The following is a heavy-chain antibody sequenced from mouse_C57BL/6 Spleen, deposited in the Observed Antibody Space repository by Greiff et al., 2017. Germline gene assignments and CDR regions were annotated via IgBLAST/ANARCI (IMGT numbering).Heavy chain of an antibody. CDR1: GYTFTSYW. V-gene: IGHV1-61*01. CDR3: ARGGSSSYYYAMDY. J-gene: IGHJ4*01. Sequence: VQLQQPGAELVRPGSSVKLSCKASGYTFTSYWMDWVKQRPGQGLEWIGTIYPSDSETHYNQKFKDKATLTVDKSSSTAYMQLSSLTSEDSAVXYCARGGSSSYYYAMDYWGQGTSVTVSS. CDR2: IYPSDSET. D-gene: IGHD1-1*01.